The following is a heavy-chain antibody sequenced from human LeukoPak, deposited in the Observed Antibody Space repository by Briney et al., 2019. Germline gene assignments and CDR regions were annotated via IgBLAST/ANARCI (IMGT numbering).Heavy chain of an antibody. D-gene: IGHD4-17*01. J-gene: IGHJ4*02. Sequence: SVKVSCKASGFTFTSSAMQWVRQARGQRLEWIGWIVVGSGNTNYAQKFQERVTITRDMSTSTAYMELSSLRSEDTAVYYCAASNYGGNRPLGYWGQGTLVTVSS. CDR3: AASNYGGNRPLGY. CDR1: GFTFTSSA. CDR2: IVVGSGNT. V-gene: IGHV1-58*02.